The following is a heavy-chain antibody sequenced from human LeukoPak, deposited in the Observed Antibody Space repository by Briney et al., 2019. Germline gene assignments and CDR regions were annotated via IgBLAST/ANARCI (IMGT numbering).Heavy chain of an antibody. J-gene: IGHJ4*02. CDR1: GFTVSSNY. CDR2: IYSGGST. CDR3: AKAPVRYNWNDVLPFDY. Sequence: GGSLRLSCAASGFTVSSNYMSWVRQAPGKGLEWVSVIYSGGSTYYADSVKGRFTISRHNSKNTLYLQMNSLRAEDTAVYYCAKAPVRYNWNDVLPFDYWGQGTLVTVSS. V-gene: IGHV3-53*04. D-gene: IGHD1-1*01.